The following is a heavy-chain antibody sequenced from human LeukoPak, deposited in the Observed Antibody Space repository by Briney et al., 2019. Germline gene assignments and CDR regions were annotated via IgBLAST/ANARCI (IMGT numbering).Heavy chain of an antibody. CDR1: GGSISSYY. V-gene: IGHV4-59*12. CDR3: ARSRRRRDGYNTEEFFFDY. D-gene: IGHD5-24*01. Sequence: SETLSLTCTVSGGSISSYYWSWIRQPPGKGLEWIGYIYYSGSTNYNPSLKSRVTISVDTSKNQFSLKLSSVTAADTAVYYCARSRRRRDGYNTEEFFFDYWGQGTLVTVSS. J-gene: IGHJ4*02. CDR2: IYYSGST.